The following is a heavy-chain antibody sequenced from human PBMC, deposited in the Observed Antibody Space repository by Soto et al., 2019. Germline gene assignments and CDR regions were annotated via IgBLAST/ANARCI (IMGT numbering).Heavy chain of an antibody. CDR3: ATSTTVTTIESVAYFDY. D-gene: IGHD4-17*01. CDR2: IIPIFGTA. V-gene: IGHV1-69*01. CDR1: GGTFSSYA. Sequence: QVQLVQSGAEVKKPGSSVKVSCKASGGTFSSYAISWVRQAPGQGLEWMGGIIPIFGTANYAQKFQGRVTITADESTSTAYMELSSLRSEDTAVYYCATSTTVTTIESVAYFDYWGQGTLVTVSS. J-gene: IGHJ4*02.